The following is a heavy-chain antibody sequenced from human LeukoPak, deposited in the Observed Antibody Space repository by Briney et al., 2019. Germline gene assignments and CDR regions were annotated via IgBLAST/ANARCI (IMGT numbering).Heavy chain of an antibody. D-gene: IGHD4-11*01. CDR1: GFTFSSYA. J-gene: IGHJ3*02. Sequence: GRSLRLSCAASGFTFSSYAMHWVRQAPGKGLEWVAVISYDGSNKYYADSVKGRFTISRDNSKNTLYLQMNSLRAEDTAVYYCARDTTATAYAFDIWGQGTMVTVSS. V-gene: IGHV3-30*04. CDR2: ISYDGSNK. CDR3: ARDTTATAYAFDI.